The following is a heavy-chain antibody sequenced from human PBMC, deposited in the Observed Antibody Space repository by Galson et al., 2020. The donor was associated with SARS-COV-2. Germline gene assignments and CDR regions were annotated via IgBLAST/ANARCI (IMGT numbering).Heavy chain of an antibody. CDR1: GYTFTGYY. CDR3: ARVRQLEQWLVNYYYYGMDV. V-gene: IGHV1-2*02. D-gene: IGHD6-19*01. J-gene: IGHJ6*02. CDR2: INPNSGGT. Sequence: GESLKISCKASGYTFTGYYMHWVRQAPGQGLEWMGWINPNSGGTNYAQKFQGRVTMTRDTSISTAYMELSRLRSDDTAVYYCARVRQLEQWLVNYYYYGMDVWGQGTTVTVSS.